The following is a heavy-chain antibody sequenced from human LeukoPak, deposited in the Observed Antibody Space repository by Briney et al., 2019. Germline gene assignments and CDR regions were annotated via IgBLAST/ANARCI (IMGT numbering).Heavy chain of an antibody. J-gene: IGHJ6*03. CDR2: MYHSGNT. D-gene: IGHD4-17*01. V-gene: IGHV4-39*07. CDR3: ARDNYGDYRHYYYYMDV. CDR1: GGSISTSSNYY. Sequence: PSETLSLTCSVSGGSISTSSNYYWGWIRQPPGKGLEWIGSMYHSGNTYYNPSLKSRVTMSVDTSKNQFSLNLRSVTAADTAVYYCARDNYGDYRHYYYYMDVWGKGTTVTISS.